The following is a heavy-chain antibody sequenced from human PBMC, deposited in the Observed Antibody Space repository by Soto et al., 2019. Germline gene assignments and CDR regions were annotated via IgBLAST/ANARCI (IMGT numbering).Heavy chain of an antibody. J-gene: IGHJ4*02. D-gene: IGHD3-10*01. CDR1: GFTFGSYG. Sequence: SLRLSCAASGFTFGSYGMHWVRQAPGQGLEWVAFISYDGSEEYYGDSVKGRFTISRDTSRNTLYLQINSLRAEDTAVYYCARVLKSYSFDYWGQGTLVTVSS. CDR2: ISYDGSEE. CDR3: ARVLKSYSFDY. V-gene: IGHV3-30*03.